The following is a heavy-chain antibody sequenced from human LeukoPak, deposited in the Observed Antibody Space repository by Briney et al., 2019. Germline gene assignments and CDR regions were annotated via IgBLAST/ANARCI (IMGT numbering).Heavy chain of an antibody. CDR1: GFTFSIYA. Sequence: GTSLRLSCAASGFTFSIYAIQWVRQAPGKGLEWVAVISSDGINKYYADSVMGRFTISRDNSMNTLYLQMNSLRAEDTAVYYCAKDFIYGGWGNAFDIWGQGTMVTVSS. CDR2: ISSDGINK. J-gene: IGHJ3*02. V-gene: IGHV3-30-3*01. D-gene: IGHD3-16*01. CDR3: AKDFIYGGWGNAFDI.